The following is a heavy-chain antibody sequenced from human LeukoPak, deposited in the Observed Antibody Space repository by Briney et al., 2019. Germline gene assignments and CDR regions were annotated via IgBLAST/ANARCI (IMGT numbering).Heavy chain of an antibody. D-gene: IGHD6-13*01. CDR2: IYYSGST. Sequence: KTSETLSLTCTVSGGSISSYYWSWIRQPPGKGLEWIGYIYYSGSTNYNPSLKSRVTISVDTSKNQFSLKLSSVTAADTAVYYCARRKIIAAASYYYYYGMDVWGQGTTVTVSS. CDR3: ARRKIIAAASYYYYYGMDV. V-gene: IGHV4-59*08. CDR1: GGSISSYY. J-gene: IGHJ6*02.